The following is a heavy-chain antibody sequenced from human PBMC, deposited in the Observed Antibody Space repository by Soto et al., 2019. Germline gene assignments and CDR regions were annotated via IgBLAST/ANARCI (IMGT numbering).Heavy chain of an antibody. CDR2: IKSKTDGGTT. D-gene: IGHD3-3*01. CDR1: GFPFSNAR. V-gene: IGHV3-15*01. J-gene: IGHJ4*02. Sequence: EVHLVESGGGLVEPGGSLRLSCAASGFPFSNARMSWVRQAPGKALEWVGRIKSKTDGGTTDYAAPVKGRFTISRDDSKNMLYLQMNSLKIEDTAVYYCTTALRFLGWPDYWGQGTLVTVSS. CDR3: TTALRFLGWPDY.